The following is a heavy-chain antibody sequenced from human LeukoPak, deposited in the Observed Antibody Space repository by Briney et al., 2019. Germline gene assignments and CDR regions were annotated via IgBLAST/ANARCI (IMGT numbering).Heavy chain of an antibody. V-gene: IGHV3-7*01. Sequence: PGGSLRLSCTASGFTFTNYWMAWVRQAPGKGLEWVANINQDGSDTHYVDSVEGRFTISRDNGRGSLYLQMNGLRAEDTGVYYCTRDQDIAVALNLFDNWGQGTLVTVSS. J-gene: IGHJ4*02. D-gene: IGHD6-19*01. CDR3: TRDQDIAVALNLFDN. CDR2: INQDGSDT. CDR1: GFTFTNYW.